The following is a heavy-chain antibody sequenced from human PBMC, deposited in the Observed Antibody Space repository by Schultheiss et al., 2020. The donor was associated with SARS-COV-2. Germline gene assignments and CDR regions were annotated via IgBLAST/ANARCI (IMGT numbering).Heavy chain of an antibody. CDR3: ARNLRSSWYGVVWFDP. CDR2: VYYSGNT. V-gene: IGHV4-59*12. Sequence: GSLRLSCAASGFTFSNAWMSWIRQPPGKGLEWIGYVYYSGNTHYNPSLESRVTMSVDTSKNQFSLKLSSVTAADTAVYYCARNLRSSWYGVVWFDPWGQGTLVTVSS. D-gene: IGHD6-13*01. CDR1: GFTFSNAW. J-gene: IGHJ5*02.